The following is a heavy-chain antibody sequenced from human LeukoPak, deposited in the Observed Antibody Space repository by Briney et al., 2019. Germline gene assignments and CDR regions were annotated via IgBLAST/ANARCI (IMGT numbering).Heavy chain of an antibody. J-gene: IGHJ4*02. D-gene: IGHD3-3*01. Sequence: SETLSLTCVVYGGSFSGYYWSWIRQPPGKGLEWIGEINDSGITNYNPSLKSRVTISGDTSKNQLSLKLSSVTAADTAVYYCARVASEGVDYWGQGTLVTVSS. CDR3: ARVASEGVDY. CDR2: INDSGIT. V-gene: IGHV4-34*01. CDR1: GGSFSGYY.